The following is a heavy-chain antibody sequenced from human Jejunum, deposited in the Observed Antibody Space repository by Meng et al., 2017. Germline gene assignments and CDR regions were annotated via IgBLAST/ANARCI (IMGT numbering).Heavy chain of an antibody. CDR3: TTDRVGDSIPQFQH. CDR2: IKSTSDGGTT. V-gene: IGHV3-15*01. Sequence: EGERVESGGGLVNPGGSLRLSCAASGFTISNAWMSWVRQAPGKGLEWVARIKSTSDGGTTDYAAAVKGRFTISRDDSKDTLYLQVNSLKTEDTAVYYCTTDRVGDSIPQFQHWGQGTLVTVSS. CDR1: GFTISNAW. D-gene: IGHD1-26*01. J-gene: IGHJ1*01.